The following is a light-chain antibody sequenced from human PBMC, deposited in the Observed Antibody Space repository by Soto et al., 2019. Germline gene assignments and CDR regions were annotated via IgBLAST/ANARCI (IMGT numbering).Light chain of an antibody. CDR1: QSVSNN. Sequence: EVVMTQSPATLSVSPGKRVILSCRASQSVSNNLAWYQQKPGQAPRLLIYGASTRATGIPARFSGSGSGTFFSLTINSLQSDEFAVYYCHQYNTWYTFGQGTKLEIK. V-gene: IGKV3-15*01. CDR2: GAS. J-gene: IGKJ2*01. CDR3: HQYNTWYT.